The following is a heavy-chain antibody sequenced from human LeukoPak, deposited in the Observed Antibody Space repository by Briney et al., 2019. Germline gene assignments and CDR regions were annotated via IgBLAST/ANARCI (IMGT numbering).Heavy chain of an antibody. CDR2: IYSGVPT. J-gene: IGHJ4*02. Sequence: PSETLSLTCTTSGVSISRFYWSWVRQPPGKGLEWIGNIYSGVPTYFNPSLKSRVIISVDTSKNQFSLNLTPVTAADTAMYYCVQTTGWPGFDYWGRGILVTVSS. CDR1: GVSISRFY. V-gene: IGHV4-4*09. CDR3: VQTTGWPGFDY. D-gene: IGHD1-1*01.